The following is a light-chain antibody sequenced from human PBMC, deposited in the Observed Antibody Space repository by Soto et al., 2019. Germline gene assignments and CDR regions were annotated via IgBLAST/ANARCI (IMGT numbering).Light chain of an antibody. CDR2: DDS. Sequence: SYELPQPPSVSVAPGQTARITCGGNNIGSKSVHWYQQKPGQAPVLVVYDDSDRPSGIPERFSGSNSGNTATLTIIRVEAGDEADYYCQVWDSSSDHVVFGGGTKLTVL. CDR1: NIGSKS. V-gene: IGLV3-21*02. J-gene: IGLJ2*01. CDR3: QVWDSSSDHVV.